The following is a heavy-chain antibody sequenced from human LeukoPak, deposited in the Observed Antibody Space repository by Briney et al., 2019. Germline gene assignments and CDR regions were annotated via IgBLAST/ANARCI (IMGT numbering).Heavy chain of an antibody. J-gene: IGHJ6*03. Sequence: SETLSLTCNVTGVSISSGSFYWNWIRQPAGKGLEWIGRIYSTGAPAYNASFKSRVSISGDPSKNQFSLKLSSVTAADTAVYYCARDSLGYCSSTSCSPEVYYYYYMDVWGKGTTVTVSS. D-gene: IGHD2-2*01. V-gene: IGHV4-61*02. CDR2: IYSTGAP. CDR1: GVSISSGSFY. CDR3: ARDSLGYCSSTSCSPEVYYYYYMDV.